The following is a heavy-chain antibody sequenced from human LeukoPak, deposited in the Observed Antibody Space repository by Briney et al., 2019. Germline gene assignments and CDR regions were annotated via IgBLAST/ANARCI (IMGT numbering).Heavy chain of an antibody. D-gene: IGHD6-13*01. CDR1: GFTFSSYS. Sequence: GRSLRLSCAASGFTFSSYSMNWVRQAPGKGLEWVSSISSSSSYIYYADSVKGRFTISRDNAKNSLYLQMNSLRAEDTAVYYCARDMVGSSWFSPLGDFDYWGQGTLVTVSS. CDR3: ARDMVGSSWFSPLGDFDY. CDR2: ISSSSSYI. J-gene: IGHJ4*02. V-gene: IGHV3-21*01.